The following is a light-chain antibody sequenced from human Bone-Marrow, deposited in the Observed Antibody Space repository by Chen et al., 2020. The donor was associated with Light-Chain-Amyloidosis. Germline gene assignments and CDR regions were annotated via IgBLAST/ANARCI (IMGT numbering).Light chain of an antibody. CDR2: EVS. J-gene: IGLJ1*01. CDR3: TSYTSSRTRV. CDR1: SRDGGSYNL. Sequence: QSALTQPASVSGSPGQSITISCTGTSRDGGSYNLVSWYQQHPGKAPKLMIYEVSKRPSGVSNRFSGSKSGNTASLTISGLQADDEADYYCTSYTSSRTRVFGTGTKVTVL. V-gene: IGLV2-14*02.